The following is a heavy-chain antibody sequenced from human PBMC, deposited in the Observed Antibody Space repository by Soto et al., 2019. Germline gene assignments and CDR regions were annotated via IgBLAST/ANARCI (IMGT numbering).Heavy chain of an antibody. CDR3: ARVWGGAFDI. CDR2: IYYSGST. CDR1: GGSINSGSYC. V-gene: IGHV4-61*01. Sequence: PSETLSLTCTVSGGSINSGSYCWGCIRQPPGKGLEWIRYIYYSGSTNYNPSLKSRVTISVDTSKNQFSLKLSSVTAADTAVYYCARVWGGAFDIWGQGTMVTVSS. J-gene: IGHJ3*02. D-gene: IGHD3-10*01.